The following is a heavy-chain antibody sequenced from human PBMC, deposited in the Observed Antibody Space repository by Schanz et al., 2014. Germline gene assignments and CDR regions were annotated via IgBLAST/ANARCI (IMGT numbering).Heavy chain of an antibody. CDR1: GASISSSNW. CDR3: ARDTTWRLDL. Sequence: QVQLQESGPGLVKPSGTLSLTCAVSGASISSSNWWSWVRQPPGKGLEWIGYIYYSGSTNYNPSPKSRSPIPLDAPNSQSSLKLGSVTAADTAVYYCARDTTWRLDLWGRGTLVTVSS. CDR2: IYYSGST. D-gene: IGHD1-1*01. J-gene: IGHJ2*01. V-gene: IGHV4-4*02.